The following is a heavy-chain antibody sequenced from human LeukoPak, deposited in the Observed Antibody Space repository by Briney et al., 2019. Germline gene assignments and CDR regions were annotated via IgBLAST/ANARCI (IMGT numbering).Heavy chain of an antibody. V-gene: IGHV3-30-3*01. Sequence: PGRSLRLSCAASGFTFSSYAMHWVRQAPGKGLEWVAVISYDGSNKYYADSVKGRFTISRDNSKNTLYLQMNSLRAEDTAVYYCARGSQLERRARLFDYWGQGTLVTVSS. D-gene: IGHD1-1*01. CDR2: ISYDGSNK. J-gene: IGHJ4*02. CDR3: ARGSQLERRARLFDY. CDR1: GFTFSSYA.